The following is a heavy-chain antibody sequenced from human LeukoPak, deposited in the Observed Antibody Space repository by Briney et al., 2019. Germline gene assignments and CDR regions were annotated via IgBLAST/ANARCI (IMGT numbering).Heavy chain of an antibody. CDR2: IKSKSEGGTT. CDR3: TTDRVVRGGTFHFYYYGMDV. CDR1: GFIFSNGW. V-gene: IGHV3-15*01. Sequence: GGSLRLSCAASGFIFSNGWMSWVRQVPGKGLEWVGRIKSKSEGGTTDYAAPVKARFTISRDDSENTLFLQMNSLKTEDTAVYYCTTDRVVRGGTFHFYYYGMDVWGQGTTVTVSS. D-gene: IGHD3-10*01. J-gene: IGHJ6*02.